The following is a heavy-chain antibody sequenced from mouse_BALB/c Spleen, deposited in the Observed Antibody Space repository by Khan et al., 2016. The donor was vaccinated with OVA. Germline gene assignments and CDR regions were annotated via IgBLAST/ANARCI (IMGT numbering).Heavy chain of an antibody. D-gene: IGHD1-1*02. CDR2: IWSGGIT. J-gene: IGHJ2*01. V-gene: IGHV2-2*02. CDR3: GKNRNGYFDY. CDR1: GFSLTNYG. Sequence: QVQLKESGPGLVQPSQSLSITCTVSGFSLTNYGVHWVRQSPGKGLEWLGVIWSGGITDYNETFISRLNISKDISKSQVFFKMNSLQANDTAIYDGGKNRNGYFDYWGQGTTLTVSS.